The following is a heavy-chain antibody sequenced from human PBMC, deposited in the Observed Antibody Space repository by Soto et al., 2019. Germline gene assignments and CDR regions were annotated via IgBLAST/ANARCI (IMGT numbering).Heavy chain of an antibody. J-gene: IGHJ3*02. V-gene: IGHV3-30*18. D-gene: IGHD2-2*01. CDR3: AKVIDDADCCSTSCSDGFDM. CDR2: TSYEGSKK. Sequence: QVQLLESGGGVVQPGRSLSLSCAASGFTFSTYAMHWVRQAPGKGLEWVALTSYEGSKKYYTESVKGRFTISRDNSKNTLYLQRNSLTAEDTAVYYCAKVIDDADCCSTSCSDGFDMWVRGRMVADSS. CDR1: GFTFSTYA.